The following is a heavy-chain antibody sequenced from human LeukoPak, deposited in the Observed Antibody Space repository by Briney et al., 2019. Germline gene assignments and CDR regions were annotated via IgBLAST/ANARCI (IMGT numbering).Heavy chain of an antibody. CDR1: GGSISSYY. J-gene: IGHJ4*02. V-gene: IGHV4-59*12. Sequence: SETLSLTCTVSGGSISSYYWSWIRQPPGKGLEWIGYIYYSGSTNYNPSLKSRVTMSVDTSKNQFSLNLSSVTAADTAVYYCARETSGTYSYWGQGTLVTVSS. CDR2: IYYSGST. D-gene: IGHD1-26*01. CDR3: ARETSGTYSY.